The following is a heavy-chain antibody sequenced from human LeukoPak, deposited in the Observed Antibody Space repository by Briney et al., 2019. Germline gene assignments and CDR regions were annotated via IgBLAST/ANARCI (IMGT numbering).Heavy chain of an antibody. J-gene: IGHJ4*02. V-gene: IGHV3-23*01. Sequence: PGGSLRLSCAASGFIFSNFAMSWVRQAPGKELEWVSAISGSDGSTYYADSVKGRFTISRDISKNTLFLQMNSLRAEDTAVYYCAKGGAYYYVSSGYFDYWGQGALVTVSS. D-gene: IGHD3-22*01. CDR1: GFIFSNFA. CDR2: ISGSDGST. CDR3: AKGGAYYYVSSGYFDY.